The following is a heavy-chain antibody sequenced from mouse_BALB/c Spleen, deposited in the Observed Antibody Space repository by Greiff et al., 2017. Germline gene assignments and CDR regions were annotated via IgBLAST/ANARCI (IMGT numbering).Heavy chain of an antibody. CDR3: AKSYYSRAMDY. CDR1: GFSLTSYG. CDR2: IWSGGST. D-gene: IGHD2-12*01. V-gene: IGHV2-2*02. Sequence: VQLQQSGPGLVQPSQSLSITCTASGFSLTSYGVHWVRQSPGKGLEWLGVIWSGGSTDYNAAFISRLSISKDNSKSQVFFKMNSLQANDTAIYYCAKSYYSRAMDYWGQGTSVTVSS. J-gene: IGHJ4*01.